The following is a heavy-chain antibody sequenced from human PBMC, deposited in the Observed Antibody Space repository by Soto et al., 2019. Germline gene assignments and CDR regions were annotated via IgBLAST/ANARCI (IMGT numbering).Heavy chain of an antibody. Sequence: QVQLQESGPGLVKPSQTLSLTCTVSGGSISSGGYYWSWIRQHPGKGLEWIGDIYYSGSTYYNPSLKSRVTISVDTSKNQFSLKLSSVTAADTAVYYCARNNYVRHNWFDPWGQGTLVTVSS. CDR2: IYYSGST. CDR3: ARNNYVRHNWFDP. D-gene: IGHD1-1*01. J-gene: IGHJ5*02. CDR1: GGSISSGGYY. V-gene: IGHV4-31*03.